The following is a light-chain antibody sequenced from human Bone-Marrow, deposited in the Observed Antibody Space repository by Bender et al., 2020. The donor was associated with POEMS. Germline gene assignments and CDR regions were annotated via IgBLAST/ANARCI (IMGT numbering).Light chain of an antibody. CDR3: SSYTSSATYV. CDR1: SSDVGSYNL. Sequence: QSALTQPASVSGSPGQSITISCTGTSSDVGSYNLVSWYQHHPGKAPKLMIYEDSNRPSGVSNRFSGSKSGNTASLTISGLQAEDEADYYCSSYTSSATYVFGPGTKATVL. V-gene: IGLV2-14*02. J-gene: IGLJ1*01. CDR2: EDS.